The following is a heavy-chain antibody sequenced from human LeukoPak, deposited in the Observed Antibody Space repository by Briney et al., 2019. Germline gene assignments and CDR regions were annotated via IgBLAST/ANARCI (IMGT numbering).Heavy chain of an antibody. D-gene: IGHD3-22*01. Sequence: GGSLRLSCAASGFTFSNAWMSWVRQAPGKGLEWVGRIKSKTDGGTTDYAAPVKGRFTISRDDSKNTLYLQMNSLKTEDTAVYYCTAPITMIVVDIPTFDYWGQGTLVTVSS. J-gene: IGHJ4*02. CDR3: TAPITMIVVDIPTFDY. CDR2: IKSKTDGGTT. V-gene: IGHV3-15*01. CDR1: GFTFSNAW.